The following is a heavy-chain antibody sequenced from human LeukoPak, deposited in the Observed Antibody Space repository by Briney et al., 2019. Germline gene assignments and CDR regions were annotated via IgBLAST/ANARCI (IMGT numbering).Heavy chain of an antibody. Sequence: GGSLRLSCAASGFTFDDYAMHWVRQAPGRGLGWVSLISWDGGTTYYADSAKGRFTISRDNSKNSLFLQMNSLRVEDTALYYCAKGHLDYYDSRGQGGYFDYWGQGTLVTVSS. CDR1: GFTFDDYA. V-gene: IGHV3-43D*03. CDR3: AKGHLDYYDSRGQGGYFDY. D-gene: IGHD3-22*01. J-gene: IGHJ4*02. CDR2: ISWDGGTT.